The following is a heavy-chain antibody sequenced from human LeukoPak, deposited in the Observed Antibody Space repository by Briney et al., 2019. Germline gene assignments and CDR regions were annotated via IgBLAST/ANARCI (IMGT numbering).Heavy chain of an antibody. V-gene: IGHV3-74*01. J-gene: IGHJ4*02. CDR3: ARGGGYSYGSFDY. Sequence: GGSLRLSCAASGFTFSSYWMHWVRQAPGKGLVWVSRINRDGSSTSYADSVKGRFTISRDNAKNTLYLQMNSLRAEDTAVYYCARGGGYSYGSFDYWGQGTLVTVSS. CDR2: INRDGSST. D-gene: IGHD5-18*01. CDR1: GFTFSSYW.